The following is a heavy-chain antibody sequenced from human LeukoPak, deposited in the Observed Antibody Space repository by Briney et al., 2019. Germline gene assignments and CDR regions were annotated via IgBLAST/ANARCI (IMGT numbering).Heavy chain of an antibody. D-gene: IGHD5-18*01. J-gene: IGHJ6*02. Sequence: SETLSLTCTVSGGSISSYYWSWIRQPPGKGLEWIGYIYYSGSTNYNPSLKSRVTISVDTSKNQFSLKLSSVTAADTAVYYCARSPPPPRDSYGYYYYYGMDVWGQGTTVTVSS. CDR2: IYYSGST. CDR1: GGSISSYY. V-gene: IGHV4-59*01. CDR3: ARSPPPPRDSYGYYYYYGMDV.